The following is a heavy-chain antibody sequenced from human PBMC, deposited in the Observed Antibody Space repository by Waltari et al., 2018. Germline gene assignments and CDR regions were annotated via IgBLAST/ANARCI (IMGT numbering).Heavy chain of an antibody. CDR3: AREAAARKAFDY. D-gene: IGHD6-13*01. CDR1: GGTFSSYA. Sequence: QVQLVQSGAEVKNPGSSVKVSCKASGGTFSSYAISWMRQAPGQGLEWMGGITPIFGTANYAQKFQGRVTITTDDSTSTAYMELSSLRSEDTAVYYCAREAAARKAFDYWGQGTLVTVSS. J-gene: IGHJ4*02. V-gene: IGHV1-69*05. CDR2: ITPIFGTA.